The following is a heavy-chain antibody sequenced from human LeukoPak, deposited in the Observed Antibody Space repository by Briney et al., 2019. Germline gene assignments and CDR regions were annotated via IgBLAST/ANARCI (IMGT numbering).Heavy chain of an antibody. Sequence: PGGSLRLSCTASGFSFSGHWMHWVRQAPGKGLEWVAVISYDGSNKYYADSVKGRFTISRDNSKNTLYLQMNSLRAEDTAVYYCANLQLERDYWGQGTLVTVSS. CDR2: ISYDGSNK. D-gene: IGHD1-1*01. CDR1: GFSFSGHW. CDR3: ANLQLERDY. J-gene: IGHJ4*02. V-gene: IGHV3-30*18.